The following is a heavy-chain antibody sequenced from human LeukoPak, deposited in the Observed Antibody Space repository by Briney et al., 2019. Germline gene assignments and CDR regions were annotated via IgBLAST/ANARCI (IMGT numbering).Heavy chain of an antibody. D-gene: IGHD1-26*01. J-gene: IGHJ4*02. CDR3: SGSYSSSFDY. Sequence: GGSLRLSCAASGFTVSSNYMSWVRQAPGKGLEWVSVIYSGGSTYYADSVKGRFTISRDNSKNTLYLQMNSPRAEDTAVYYCSGSYSSSFDYWGQGTLVTVSS. CDR1: GFTVSSNY. CDR2: IYSGGST. V-gene: IGHV3-66*01.